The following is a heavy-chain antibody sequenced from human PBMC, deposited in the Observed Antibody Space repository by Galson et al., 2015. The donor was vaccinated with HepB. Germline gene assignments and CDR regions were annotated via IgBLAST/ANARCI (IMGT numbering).Heavy chain of an antibody. V-gene: IGHV1-58*02. CDR3: AASSGYCSSTSCYKEGHYYYYMDV. CDR2: IVVGSGNT. D-gene: IGHD2-2*02. Sequence: SVKVSCKASGFTFTSSAMQWVRQARGQRLEWIGWIVVGSGNTNYAQKFQERVTITRDMSTSTAYMELSSLRSEDTAVYYCAASSGYCSSTSCYKEGHYYYYMDVWGKGTTVTVSS. CDR1: GFTFTSSA. J-gene: IGHJ6*03.